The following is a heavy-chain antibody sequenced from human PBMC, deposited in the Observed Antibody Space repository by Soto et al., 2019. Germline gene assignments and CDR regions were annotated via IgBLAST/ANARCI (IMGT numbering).Heavy chain of an antibody. CDR2: IYYSGST. J-gene: IGHJ4*02. CDR3: ATSQKGYNWNYFDH. CDR1: GGSISSGDYY. Sequence: SETLSRTCTVSGGSISSGDYYWSWILQPPGKGLEWIGYIYYSGSTYYNPSLKSRVTISVDTSKNQFSLKLSSVTAADTAVYYCATSQKGYNWNYFDHWGQGALVTSPQ. V-gene: IGHV4-30-4*01. D-gene: IGHD1-20*01.